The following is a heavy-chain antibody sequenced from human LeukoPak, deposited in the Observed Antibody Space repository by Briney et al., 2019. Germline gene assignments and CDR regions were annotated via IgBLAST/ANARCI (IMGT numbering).Heavy chain of an antibody. V-gene: IGHV1-18*01. CDR3: ARAGDGDYDNWFDP. Sequence: ASVKVSCKTSGYTFTTYGISWVRQAPGQGLEWMGWISAYNGNTNYAQKFQGRVTMTTDTSTNTAYMELSRLRSDDTAVYYCARAGDGDYDNWFDPWGQGTLVTVSS. J-gene: IGHJ5*02. D-gene: IGHD4-17*01. CDR1: GYTFTTYG. CDR2: ISAYNGNT.